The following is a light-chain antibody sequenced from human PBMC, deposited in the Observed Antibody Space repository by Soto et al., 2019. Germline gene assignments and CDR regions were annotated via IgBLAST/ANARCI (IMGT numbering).Light chain of an antibody. V-gene: IGLV1-44*01. CDR3: SSYTGTTVI. CDR1: NSNIGGST. CDR2: ENS. J-gene: IGLJ2*01. Sequence: QSVVTQPPSASGTPGQPVTISCSGNNSNIGGSTVNWYQQFPGTAPKLLIYENSQRPSGVPDRFSGSKSGNTASLTVSGLQAEDEAHYYCSSYTGTTVIFGGGTKLTVL.